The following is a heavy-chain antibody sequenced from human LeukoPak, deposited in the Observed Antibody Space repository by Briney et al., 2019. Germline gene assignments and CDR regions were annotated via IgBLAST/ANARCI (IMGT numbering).Heavy chain of an antibody. Sequence: GGSLRLSCAASGFTFSSYWMSWVRQAPGKGLEWVANVKQDGSEKYYVDSVKGRFTISRDNAKNSLYLQMNSLRAEDTAVYYCARVPHYSSSWYDPHYFDYWGQGTLVTVSS. J-gene: IGHJ4*02. CDR3: ARVPHYSSSWYDPHYFDY. CDR2: VKQDGSEK. V-gene: IGHV3-7*01. D-gene: IGHD6-13*01. CDR1: GFTFSSYW.